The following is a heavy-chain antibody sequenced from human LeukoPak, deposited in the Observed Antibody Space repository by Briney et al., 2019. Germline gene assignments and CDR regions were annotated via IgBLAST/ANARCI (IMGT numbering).Heavy chain of an antibody. CDR3: ATHPPKVCTGGSCTDY. CDR2: IYYSGST. Sequence: PSETLSLTCTVSGGSISSYSWSWIRQPPGKGLEWIGYIYYSGSTNYNLSLKSRVTISVDMSKNQFSLKLSSVTAADTAVYYCATHPPKVCTGGSCTDYWGQGTLVTVSS. D-gene: IGHD2-15*01. J-gene: IGHJ4*02. CDR1: GGSISSYS. V-gene: IGHV4-59*01.